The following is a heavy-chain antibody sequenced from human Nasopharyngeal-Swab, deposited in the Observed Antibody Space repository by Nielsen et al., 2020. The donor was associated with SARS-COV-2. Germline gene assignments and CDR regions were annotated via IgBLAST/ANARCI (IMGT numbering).Heavy chain of an antibody. Sequence: SVKVSCKASGYTFSSYAISWVRQAPGQGLEWMGGIIPIFGTANYAQKFQGRVTITADESTRTAYMELSSLRSEDTAVYYCARDLYSSPSGGWFDPWGQGTLVTVSS. V-gene: IGHV1-69*13. CDR3: ARDLYSSPSGGWFDP. D-gene: IGHD6-6*01. J-gene: IGHJ5*02. CDR1: GYTFSSYA. CDR2: IIPIFGTA.